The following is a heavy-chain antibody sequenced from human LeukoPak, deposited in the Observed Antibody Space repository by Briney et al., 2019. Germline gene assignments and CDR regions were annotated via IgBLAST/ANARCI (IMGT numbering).Heavy chain of an antibody. CDR1: GGSISSYY. Sequence: SETLSLTCTVSGGSISSYYWSWIRQPPGKGPEWIGYIYYSGSTNYNPSLKSRVTISVDTSKNQFSLKLSSVTAADTAVYYCARAPLDYFDYWGQGTLVTVSS. V-gene: IGHV4-59*01. CDR2: IYYSGST. CDR3: ARAPLDYFDY. J-gene: IGHJ4*02.